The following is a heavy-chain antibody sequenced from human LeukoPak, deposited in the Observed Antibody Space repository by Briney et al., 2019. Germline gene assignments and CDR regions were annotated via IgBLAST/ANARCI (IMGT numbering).Heavy chain of an antibody. CDR1: GHTFTAYY. D-gene: IGHD3-22*01. V-gene: IGHV1-46*01. Sequence: ASVKVSCKASGHTFTAYYIHWVRQAPGQGLEWMGIINPSGGSTSYAQKFQGRVTMTRDTSTSTVYMELSSLRSEDTAVYYCAREGGLYSEIDYWGQGTLVTVSS. CDR3: AREGGLYSEIDY. CDR2: INPSGGST. J-gene: IGHJ4*02.